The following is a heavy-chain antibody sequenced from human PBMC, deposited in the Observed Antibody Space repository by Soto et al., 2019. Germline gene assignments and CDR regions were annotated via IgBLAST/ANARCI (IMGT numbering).Heavy chain of an antibody. V-gene: IGHV3-21*01. D-gene: IGHD3-9*01. CDR1: GFTFSSYS. Sequence: GGSLRLSCAASGFTFSSYSMNWVRQAPGKGLEWVSSISSSSSYIYYADSVKGRFTISRDNAKNSLYLQMTSLRAEDTAVYYSARDWSDIDKTYYDILTGYYISLGYGGQGTLVTVSS. J-gene: IGHJ4*02. CDR3: ARDWSDIDKTYYDILTGYYISLGY. CDR2: ISSSSSYI.